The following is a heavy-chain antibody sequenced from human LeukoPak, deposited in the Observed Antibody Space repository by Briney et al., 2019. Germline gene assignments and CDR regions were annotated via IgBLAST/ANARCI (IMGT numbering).Heavy chain of an antibody. Sequence: SETLSLTCAVYGGSFSGYYWSWIRQPPGKGLEWIGEINHSGSTNYNPSLKSRVTISVDTSKNQFSLKLSSVTAADTAVYYCARGIGSGWAYYYYYMDVWGKGTTVTVSS. D-gene: IGHD6-19*01. CDR3: ARGIGSGWAYYYYYMDV. V-gene: IGHV4-34*01. CDR1: GGSFSGYY. J-gene: IGHJ6*03. CDR2: INHSGST.